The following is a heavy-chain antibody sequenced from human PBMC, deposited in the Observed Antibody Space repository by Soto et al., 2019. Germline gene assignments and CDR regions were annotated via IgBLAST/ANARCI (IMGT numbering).Heavy chain of an antibody. CDR1: GFTFSDYY. CDR2: ISSGDTPI. J-gene: IGHJ6*02. D-gene: IGHD3-3*01. V-gene: IGHV3-11*01. Sequence: GGSLRLSCAASGFTFSDYYMSCIRQAPGKGLEWVSYISSGDTPIGYADSVKGRFTISRDNAKNSLYLQMNSLRAEDTAVYYCARDSNPAFWSGYYYYGMDVWGQGTTVTVSS. CDR3: ARDSNPAFWSGYYYYGMDV.